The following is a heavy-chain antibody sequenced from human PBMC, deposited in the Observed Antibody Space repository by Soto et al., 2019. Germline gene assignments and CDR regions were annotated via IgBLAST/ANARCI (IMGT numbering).Heavy chain of an antibody. CDR2: IKEDGGEK. D-gene: IGHD4-4*01. CDR3: ASTRLHDY. J-gene: IGHJ4*02. V-gene: IGHV3-7*01. CDR1: GFNFSVYW. Sequence: EVQLVESGGGLVQPGESLRLSCAVSGFNFSVYWMSWVRQAPGKGLEWVANIKEDGGEKYYVDSVKGRFTISRDNAKKSLSLQMNGLRAEDTAVYYCASTRLHDYWGQGTLVTVSS.